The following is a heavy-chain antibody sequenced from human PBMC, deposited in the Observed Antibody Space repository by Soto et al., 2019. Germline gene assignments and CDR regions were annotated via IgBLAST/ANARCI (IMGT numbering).Heavy chain of an antibody. CDR3: ARAVDYYDTLLDY. CDR1: GGTFSSYG. CDR2: IIPIFGTA. D-gene: IGHD3-22*01. V-gene: IGHV1-69*13. Sequence: SVNVSCKASGGTFSSYGISWVRQAPGQGLEWMGGIIPIFGTANYAQKFQGRVTITADESTSTAYMELSSLRSEDTAVYYCARAVDYYDTLLDYWGQGTLVTVSS. J-gene: IGHJ4*02.